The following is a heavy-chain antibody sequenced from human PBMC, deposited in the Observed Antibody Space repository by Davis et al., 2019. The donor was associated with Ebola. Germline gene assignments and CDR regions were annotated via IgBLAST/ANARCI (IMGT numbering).Heavy chain of an antibody. V-gene: IGHV3-66*04. D-gene: IGHD6-19*01. CDR2: LYSVCTT. CDR3: VRHYSSVWYHYDDFDY. J-gene: IGHJ4*02. Sequence: AGSLTLSCAASGFTVRTTYMSWVRQAPGKALDCVSVLYSVCTTRHADYADSVEGRFTISRDNTKNTLYLQMNSLRDEDTAVYYCVRHYSSVWYHYDDFDYWGQGALVTVSS. CDR1: GFTVRTTY.